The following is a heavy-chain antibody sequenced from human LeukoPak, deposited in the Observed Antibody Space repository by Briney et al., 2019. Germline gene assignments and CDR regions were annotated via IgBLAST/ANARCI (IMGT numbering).Heavy chain of an antibody. V-gene: IGHV3-21*04. CDR1: GFSFSSYT. Sequence: GGSLRLSCAASGFSFSSYTMNWVRQAPGKGLEWVSSISSSSNYIYYADSVKGRFTISRDNSKNTLYLQMNYLRAEDTALYYCAKNIAAPTTPFDYWGQGTLVTVSS. CDR3: AKNIAAPTTPFDY. D-gene: IGHD6-13*01. CDR2: ISSSSNYI. J-gene: IGHJ4*02.